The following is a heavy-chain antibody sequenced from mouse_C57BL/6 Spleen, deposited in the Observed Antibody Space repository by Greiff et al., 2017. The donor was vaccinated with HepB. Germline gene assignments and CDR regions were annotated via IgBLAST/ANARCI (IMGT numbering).Heavy chain of an antibody. D-gene: IGHD1-1*01. V-gene: IGHV6-3*01. Sequence: EVKLVESGGGLVQPGGSMKLSCVASGFTFSNYWMNWVRQSPEKGLEWVAQIRLKSDNYATHYAESVKGRFTISRDDSKSSVYLQMNNLRAADTGIYYCTIYYGSSYVYFDVWGTGTTVTVSS. J-gene: IGHJ1*03. CDR2: IRLKSDNYAT. CDR1: GFTFSNYW. CDR3: TIYYGSSYVYFDV.